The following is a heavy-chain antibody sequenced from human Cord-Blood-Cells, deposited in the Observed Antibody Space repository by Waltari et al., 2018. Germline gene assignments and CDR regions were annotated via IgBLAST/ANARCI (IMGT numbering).Heavy chain of an antibody. V-gene: IGHV3-30*18. D-gene: IGHD4-17*01. J-gene: IGHJ6*02. CDR1: GFTFTSYA. CDR3: ANGDYVFYYGMDV. CDR2: ISYDGSNK. Sequence: QVQLVESGGGVVQPGRSLRLSCAASGFTFTSYALHWVRQAPGKGLEWVAVISYDGSNKYYADSVKGRFTISRDNSKNTLYLQMNSLRAEDTAVYYCANGDYVFYYGMDVWGQGTTVTVSS.